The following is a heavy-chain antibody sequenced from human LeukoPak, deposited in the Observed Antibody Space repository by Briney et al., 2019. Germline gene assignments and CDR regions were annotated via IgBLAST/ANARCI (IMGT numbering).Heavy chain of an antibody. CDR1: GFTFSDYY. V-gene: IGHV3-23*01. J-gene: IGHJ4*02. CDR3: AKPIDSSGYYVFDY. Sequence: GGSLRLSCAASGFTFSDYYMSWIRQAPGKGLEWVSVISGSGGSTYYADSVKGRFTISRDNSKNTLYLQMNSLRAEDTAVYYCAKPIDSSGYYVFDYWGQGTLVTVSS. D-gene: IGHD3-22*01. CDR2: ISGSGGST.